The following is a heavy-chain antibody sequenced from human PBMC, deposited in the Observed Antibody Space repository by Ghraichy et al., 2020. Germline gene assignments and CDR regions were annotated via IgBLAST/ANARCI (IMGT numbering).Heavy chain of an antibody. Sequence: GGSLRLSCAASGFTFSRDWRHWVRQAPGKGLEWVATIKQDGSEKVYVDSVKGRFTISRDNAKNSLYLQLNSLRDEDTAVYYCVRGMGWYFGYWGQGTLVTVSS. V-gene: IGHV3-7*03. D-gene: IGHD6-19*01. CDR3: VRGMGWYFGY. CDR2: IKQDGSEK. J-gene: IGHJ4*02. CDR1: GFTFSRDW.